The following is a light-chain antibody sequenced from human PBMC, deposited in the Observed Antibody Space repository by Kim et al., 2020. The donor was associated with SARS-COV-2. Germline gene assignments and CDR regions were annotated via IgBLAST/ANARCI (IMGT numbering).Light chain of an antibody. J-gene: IGKJ1*01. CDR1: QSVSSNS. V-gene: IGKV3-20*01. Sequence: PGERATLSCRASQSVSSNSLAWYQQKPGQAPRLLIYGASSRAAGIPDRFSGSGSGTDFTLTISRLEPEDFAVYYCQQYDNLPSTFGQGTKVDIK. CDR3: QQYDNLPST. CDR2: GAS.